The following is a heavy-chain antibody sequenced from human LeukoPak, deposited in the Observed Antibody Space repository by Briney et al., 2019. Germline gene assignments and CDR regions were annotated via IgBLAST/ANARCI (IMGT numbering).Heavy chain of an antibody. CDR1: GFTFSNAW. CDR2: ISGSGGST. V-gene: IGHV3-23*01. CDR3: ARDSDPTTHYSIFDY. D-gene: IGHD1-26*01. J-gene: IGHJ4*02. Sequence: GGSLRLSCAASGFTFSNAWMSWVRQAPGKGLEWVSAISGSGGSTYYADSVKGRFTISRDNSKNTLYLQMNSLRAEDTAVYYCARDSDPTTHYSIFDYWGQGTLVTVSS.